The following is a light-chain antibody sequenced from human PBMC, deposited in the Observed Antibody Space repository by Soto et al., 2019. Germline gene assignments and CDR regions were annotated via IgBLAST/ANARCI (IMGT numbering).Light chain of an antibody. CDR3: QQVNTYPFT. CDR1: QGINSY. CDR2: GAS. V-gene: IGKV1-9*01. Sequence: DIQLTQSPSFLSASVGDRVTITCRASQGINSYLAWYQQKPGKAPKLLIYGASTLQGGVPSRFSGSASGTEFTLTVSSLQPEDFATYYCQQVNTYPFTFGPVTKVDIK. J-gene: IGKJ3*01.